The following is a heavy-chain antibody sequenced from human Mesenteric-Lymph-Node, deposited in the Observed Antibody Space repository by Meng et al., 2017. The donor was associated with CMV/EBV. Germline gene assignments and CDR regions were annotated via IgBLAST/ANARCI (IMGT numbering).Heavy chain of an antibody. J-gene: IGHJ5*02. Sequence: VSGASLVIGGYYWTWIRHVPGKGLEWIGYIYYTGKTYSNPSLKSRVTISVDTSKNQFSLKLSSVTAADTAVYFCARDQRVALNWFDPWGQGTLVTVSS. D-gene: IGHD5-12*01. CDR1: GASLVIGGYY. CDR3: ARDQRVALNWFDP. V-gene: IGHV4-31*02. CDR2: IYYTGKT.